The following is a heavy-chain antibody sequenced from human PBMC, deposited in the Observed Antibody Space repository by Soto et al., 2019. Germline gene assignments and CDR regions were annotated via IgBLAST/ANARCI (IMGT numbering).Heavy chain of an antibody. J-gene: IGHJ6*03. CDR3: ARGLRGMDV. V-gene: IGHV4-59*01. Sequence: ASETLSLTCTVSGGSISSYYWSWIRQPPGKGLEWIGYIYYSGGTNYNPSLKSRVTISVDTSKNQFSLKLSSVTAADTAVYYCARGLRGMDVWGKGTTVTVSS. CDR1: GGSISSYY. CDR2: IYYSGGT.